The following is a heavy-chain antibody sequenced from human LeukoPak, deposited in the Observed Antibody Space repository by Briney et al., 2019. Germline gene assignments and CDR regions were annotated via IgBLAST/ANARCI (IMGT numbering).Heavy chain of an antibody. D-gene: IGHD3-10*01. CDR1: GFTFSSYA. J-gene: IGHJ6*02. CDR2: ITWNTFRI. CDR3: AKDRSVWVADTQYYDMDV. V-gene: IGHV3-9*01. Sequence: GGSLRLSCAASGFTFSSYAMSWVRQAPGKGLEWVSSITWNTFRIGYAASVKGRFTISRDNAKNSLYLQMNSLRAEDTALYYCAKDRSVWVADTQYYDMDVWGQGTTVTVSS.